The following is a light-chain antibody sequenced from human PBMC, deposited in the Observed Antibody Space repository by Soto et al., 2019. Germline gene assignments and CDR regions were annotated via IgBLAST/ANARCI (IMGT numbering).Light chain of an antibody. CDR2: DAS. Sequence: DIQMTQSPSTLSASVGDRVTITCRARQTSSFSLAWYQQKPGKAPKLLIYDASNLQSGVPSRFSGSESGTEFILTISGLQPDDFATYYCQQYHGYSRTFGQGTKVAI. J-gene: IGKJ1*01. V-gene: IGKV1-5*01. CDR1: QTSSFS. CDR3: QQYHGYSRT.